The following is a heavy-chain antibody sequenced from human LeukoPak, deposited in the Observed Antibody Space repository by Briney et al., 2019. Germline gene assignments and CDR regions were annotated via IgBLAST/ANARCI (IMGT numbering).Heavy chain of an antibody. CDR1: GFTVSSNY. CDR2: IYSGGST. CDR3: ARSSGYYHDAFDI. V-gene: IGHV3-53*01. D-gene: IGHD3-22*01. J-gene: IGHJ3*02. Sequence: GGSLRLSCAASGFTVSSNYMSWVRQAPGKGLEWVSVIYSGGSTYYADSVKGRFTISRDNSKNTLYLQMNSLRAEDTAVYYCARSSGYYHDAFDIWGQGTMVTVSS.